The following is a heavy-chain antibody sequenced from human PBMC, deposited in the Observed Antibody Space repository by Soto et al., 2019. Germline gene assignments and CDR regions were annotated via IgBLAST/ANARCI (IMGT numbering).Heavy chain of an antibody. Sequence: QVQLQESGPGLVKPSETLSLTCTVSGGSVSSGSYYWSWIRQPPGKGLEWIGYIYYSGSTNYNHSLKCRVTISVDTSKNQFSLKMSSVTAADTAVYYCARGFAIAAADLDYWGQGTLVTVSS. J-gene: IGHJ4*02. D-gene: IGHD6-13*01. CDR1: GGSVSSGSYY. CDR3: ARGFAIAAADLDY. CDR2: IYYSGST. V-gene: IGHV4-61*01.